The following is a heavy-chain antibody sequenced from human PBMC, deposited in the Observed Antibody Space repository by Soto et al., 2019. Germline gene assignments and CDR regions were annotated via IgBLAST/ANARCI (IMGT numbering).Heavy chain of an antibody. V-gene: IGHV3-30*18. CDR2: ISYDGSNK. CDR1: GFTFSSYG. Sequence: GPLRLSCSASGFTFSSYGIHWVRQAPGKGLEWVAVISYDGSNKYYADSVKGRFTISRDNSKNTLYLQMNSLRAEDTAVYYCAKGGDYVGYWGQGTLVTVYS. J-gene: IGHJ4*02. D-gene: IGHD1-26*01. CDR3: AKGGDYVGY.